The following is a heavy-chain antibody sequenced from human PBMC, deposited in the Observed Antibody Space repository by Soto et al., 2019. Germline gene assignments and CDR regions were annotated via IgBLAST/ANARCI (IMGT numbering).Heavy chain of an antibody. D-gene: IGHD7-27*01. V-gene: IGHV4-39*01. CDR3: ARRWGYSFDY. Sequence: QLQLQESGPGLVKPSETLSLTCTVSGGSISSYYWGWIRRPPGKGLEWIGSIYYSGSTYYNPSLKRRTTISVDTSKNQSSLKLSSVTAADTAVYYCARRWGYSFDYWGQGTLVTVSS. CDR1: GGSISSYY. J-gene: IGHJ4*02. CDR2: IYYSGST.